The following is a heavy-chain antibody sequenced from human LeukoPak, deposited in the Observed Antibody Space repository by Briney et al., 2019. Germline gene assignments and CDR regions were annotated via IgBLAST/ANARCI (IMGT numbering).Heavy chain of an antibody. J-gene: IGHJ5*02. Sequence: KNGESLKISCKGSGYSFTSYWIGWVRQMPGKGLEWMGIIYPGDSDTRYSPSFQGQVTISADKSISTAYLQWSSLKASDTAMYYCARDPDCGGDCYTNWFDPWGQGTLVTVSS. CDR1: GYSFTSYW. CDR3: ARDPDCGGDCYTNWFDP. V-gene: IGHV5-51*01. D-gene: IGHD2-21*02. CDR2: IYPGDSDT.